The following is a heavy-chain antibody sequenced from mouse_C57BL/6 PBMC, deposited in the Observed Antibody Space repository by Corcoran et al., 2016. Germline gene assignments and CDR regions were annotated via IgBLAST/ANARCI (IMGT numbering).Heavy chain of an antibody. V-gene: IGHV1-26*01. CDR3: ASTAQATVDY. CDR1: GYTFTDYY. Sequence: EVQLQQSGPELVKPGASVKISCKASGYTFTDYYMNWVQQSHGKSLEWIGDINPNNGGTSYNQKFKGKATLTVDKSSSTAYMELRSLTSEDSAVYYCASTAQATVDYWGQGTTLTVSS. D-gene: IGHD3-2*02. J-gene: IGHJ2*01. CDR2: INPNNGGT.